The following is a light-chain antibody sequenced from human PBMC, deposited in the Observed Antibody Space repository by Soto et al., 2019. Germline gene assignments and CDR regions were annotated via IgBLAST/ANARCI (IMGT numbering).Light chain of an antibody. Sequence: IVLTQSPATLSLSPGERAALSCRAIQNVYRYLAWYQQRPGQAPRLLIYDASYRATDIPPRFSGSGSGTDFTLTISSLEPEDFAVYYCQQRRSWPPTITFGQGTRLEIK. V-gene: IGKV3-11*01. J-gene: IGKJ5*01. CDR1: QNVYRY. CDR2: DAS. CDR3: QQRRSWPPTIT.